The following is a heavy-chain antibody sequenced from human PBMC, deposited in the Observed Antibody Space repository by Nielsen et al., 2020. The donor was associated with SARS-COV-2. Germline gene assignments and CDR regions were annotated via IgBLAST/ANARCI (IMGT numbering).Heavy chain of an antibody. J-gene: IGHJ3*02. D-gene: IGHD5-12*01. CDR1: GYTFTSYG. Sequence: ASVKVSCKASGYTFTSYGISWVRQAPGQGLEWMGWISAYNGNTNYAQKLQGRVTMTTDTSTSTAYMELRSLRSDDTAVYYCARGDIVATITWGDNNAFDIWGQGTMVTVSS. CDR2: ISAYNGNT. CDR3: ARGDIVATITWGDNNAFDI. V-gene: IGHV1-18*01.